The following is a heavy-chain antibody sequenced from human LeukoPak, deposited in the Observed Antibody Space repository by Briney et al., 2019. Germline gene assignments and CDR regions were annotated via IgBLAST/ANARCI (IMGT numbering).Heavy chain of an antibody. CDR1: EFTFSKHA. D-gene: IGHD1-26*01. CDR2: ISHDGSNK. Sequence: GGSLRLSCAASEFTFSKHAMHWVRQAPGKGLEWVAVISHDGSNKYYADSVKGRFTISRDNSKNTMYLQMNSLRAEDTAVYYCTVPELSFDYWGQGTLVTVSS. J-gene: IGHJ4*02. V-gene: IGHV3-30*04. CDR3: TVPELSFDY.